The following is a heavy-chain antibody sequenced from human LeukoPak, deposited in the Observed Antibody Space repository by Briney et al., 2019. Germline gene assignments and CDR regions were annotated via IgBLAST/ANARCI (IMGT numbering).Heavy chain of an antibody. CDR1: GFTFSSYW. D-gene: IGHD1-26*01. Sequence: GGSLRLSCAASGFTFSSYWMSWVRQAPGKGLEWVSSISSSSSYIYYADSVKGRFTIPRDNAKNSLYLQMNSLRAEDTAVYYCAREIVGATGFDYWGQGTLVTVSS. J-gene: IGHJ4*02. CDR3: AREIVGATGFDY. CDR2: ISSSSSYI. V-gene: IGHV3-21*01.